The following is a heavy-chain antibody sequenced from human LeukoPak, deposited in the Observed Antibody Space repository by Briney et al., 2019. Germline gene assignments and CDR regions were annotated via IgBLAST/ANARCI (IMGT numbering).Heavy chain of an antibody. V-gene: IGHV4-4*07. Sequence: PSETLSLTCSVSGGSVNTYYWSWIRQSAGKGLEWIGRISITEGTNYNPSLKSRVTMSVDTSKNQFSLKLSSVTAADTAVYYCAREPQYYDILTGYSSTLRFDPWGQGTLVTVSS. CDR2: ISITEGT. CDR1: GGSVNTYY. J-gene: IGHJ5*02. CDR3: AREPQYYDILTGYSSTLRFDP. D-gene: IGHD3-9*01.